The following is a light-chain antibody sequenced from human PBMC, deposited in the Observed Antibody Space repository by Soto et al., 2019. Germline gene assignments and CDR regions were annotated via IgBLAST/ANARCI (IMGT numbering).Light chain of an antibody. CDR3: QQYGSSRFT. J-gene: IGKJ3*01. Sequence: EIGSTQSPGTLSLSPGERATLSCRASQSISSSYLAWYQQKPGQAPRLLVYGASSRATGIPDRFSGSGSGTDFTLTISRLEPEDFAVYYCQQYGSSRFTFGPGTKVDIK. V-gene: IGKV3-20*01. CDR2: GAS. CDR1: QSISSSY.